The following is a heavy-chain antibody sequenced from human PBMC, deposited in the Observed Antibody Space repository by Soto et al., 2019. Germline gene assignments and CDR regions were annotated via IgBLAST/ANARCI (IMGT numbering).Heavy chain of an antibody. V-gene: IGHV3-33*01. Sequence: PGGSPRLCCAVSGFTFSNYGLHWVRQTPGKGLELVAVIWSDGSNKYYGDSVKGRFAISRDDSRNTLYLQMNSLRAEDTAVYYCARDHSGYYFDYWGQGTLVTVSS. CDR3: ARDHSGYYFDY. J-gene: IGHJ4*02. CDR2: IWSDGSNK. CDR1: GFTFSNYG. D-gene: IGHD5-12*01.